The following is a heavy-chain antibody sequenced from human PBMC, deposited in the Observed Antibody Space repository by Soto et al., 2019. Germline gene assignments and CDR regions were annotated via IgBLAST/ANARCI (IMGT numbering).Heavy chain of an antibody. Sequence: EVQVLESGGGLVQPGGALRLSCVASGFTHTSYAMSWVRQVPGKGLEWLSSINNRGSSTYYADSVRGRFTMSRDNSKNPLYLQMYSLRVEDPAVYYCAKDGDGDYADYYYFRGMEVWGQGTTVTVSS. CDR3: AKDGDGDYADYYYFRGMEV. V-gene: IGHV3-23*01. CDR2: INNRGSST. J-gene: IGHJ6*02. D-gene: IGHD4-17*01. CDR1: GFTHTSYA.